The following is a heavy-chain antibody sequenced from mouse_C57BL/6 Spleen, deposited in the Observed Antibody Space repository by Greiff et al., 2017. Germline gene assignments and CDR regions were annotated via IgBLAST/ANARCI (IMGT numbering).Heavy chain of an antibody. CDR3: ARPTVVDGGAMDY. CDR1: GFNIKNTY. D-gene: IGHD1-1*01. CDR2: IDPANGNT. V-gene: IGHV14-3*01. Sequence: VQLKQSVAELVRPGASVKLSCTASGFNIKNTYMHWVKQRPEQGLEWIGRIDPANGNTKYASKFPGKATITADTSSNTAYLQLSSLTSEDTASYYCARPTVVDGGAMDYWGQGTSVTVSS. J-gene: IGHJ4*01.